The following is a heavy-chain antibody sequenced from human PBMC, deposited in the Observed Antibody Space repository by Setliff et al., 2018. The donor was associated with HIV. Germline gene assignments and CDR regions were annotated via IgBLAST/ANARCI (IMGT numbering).Heavy chain of an antibody. Sequence: SETLSLTCAVYGGSFSGYYWSWIRQPPGKGLEWIGEINHSGSTNYNPSLKSRVTVSVDTSKNQFSLKLSSVTAADTAVYYCARDDYGGNAPFDYWGQGTLVTVSS. CDR1: GGSFSGYY. D-gene: IGHD4-17*01. CDR2: INHSGST. CDR3: ARDDYGGNAPFDY. V-gene: IGHV4-34*01. J-gene: IGHJ4*02.